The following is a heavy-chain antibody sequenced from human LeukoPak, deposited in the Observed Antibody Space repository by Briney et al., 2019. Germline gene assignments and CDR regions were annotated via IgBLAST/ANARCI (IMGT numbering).Heavy chain of an antibody. CDR3: AKAKGRAWYYYGMDV. J-gene: IGHJ6*04. CDR2: ISYDGSNK. Sequence: GRSLRLSCAASGLTFSSYGMHWVRQAPGKGLEWVAVISYDGSNKYYADSVKGRFTISRDNYKNTLYLQMNSLRAEDTAVYYCAKAKGRAWYYYGMDVWGKGTTVTVSS. CDR1: GLTFSSYG. V-gene: IGHV3-30*18. D-gene: IGHD3-10*01.